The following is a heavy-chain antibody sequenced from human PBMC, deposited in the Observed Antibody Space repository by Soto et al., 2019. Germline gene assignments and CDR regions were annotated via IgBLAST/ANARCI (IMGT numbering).Heavy chain of an antibody. V-gene: IGHV1-69*13. CDR2: IIPIFGTA. CDR3: ARDPLPRYCSGGSCYRWFDP. Sequence: SVKVSCKASGGTFSSYAISWVRQAPGQGLEWMGGIIPIFGTANYAQKFQGRVTITADESTSTAYMELSSLRSEDTAVYYCARDPLPRYCSGGSCYRWFDPWGQGTLVTVSS. J-gene: IGHJ5*02. CDR1: GGTFSSYA. D-gene: IGHD2-15*01.